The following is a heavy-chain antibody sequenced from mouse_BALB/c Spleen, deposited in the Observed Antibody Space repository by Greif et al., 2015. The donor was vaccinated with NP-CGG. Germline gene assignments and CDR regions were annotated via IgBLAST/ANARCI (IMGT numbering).Heavy chain of an antibody. V-gene: IGHV1-84*02. J-gene: IGHJ4*01. CDR1: GYTFTDYY. CDR3: ARRTGTEAMDY. Sequence: LMESGPELVKPGASVKISCKASGYTFTDYYINWVKQKPGQGLEWIGWIYPGSGNNKYNEKFKGKATLTVDTSSSTAYMQLSSLTSEDTAVYFCARRTGTEAMDYWGQGTSVTVSS. D-gene: IGHD4-1*01. CDR2: IYPGSGNN.